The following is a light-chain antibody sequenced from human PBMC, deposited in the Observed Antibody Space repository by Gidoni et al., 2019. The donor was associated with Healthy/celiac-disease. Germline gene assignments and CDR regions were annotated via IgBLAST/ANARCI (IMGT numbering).Light chain of an antibody. CDR2: GIS. CDR3: QQYSQWPIT. Sequence: LLLTQSPVTLSVSPGERATLSCRASQAVGSNYLAWYQQKPGQAPRLLIVGISTRATDIPDRFSGSGSGTEFTRTINSLQSEDYAVYYCQQYSQWPITFGQGTRLEIQ. V-gene: IGKV3-15*01. J-gene: IGKJ5*01. CDR1: QAVGSN.